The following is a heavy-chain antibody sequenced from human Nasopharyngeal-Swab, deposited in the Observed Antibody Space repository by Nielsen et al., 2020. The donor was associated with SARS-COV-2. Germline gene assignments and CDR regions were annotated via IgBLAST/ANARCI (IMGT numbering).Heavy chain of an antibody. J-gene: IGHJ4*02. CDR3: ARVGQQLVRGLRY. V-gene: IGHV3-48*01. Sequence: GESLKISCAASGFTFSSYSMNWVRQAPGKGLEWVSYISSSSSTIYYADSVKGRFAISRDNAKNSLYLQMNSLRAEDTAVYYCARVGQQLVRGLRYWGQGTLVTVSS. CDR2: ISSSSSTI. D-gene: IGHD6-13*01. CDR1: GFTFSSYS.